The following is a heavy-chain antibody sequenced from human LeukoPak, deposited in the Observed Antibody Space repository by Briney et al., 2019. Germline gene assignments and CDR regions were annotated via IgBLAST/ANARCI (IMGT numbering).Heavy chain of an antibody. V-gene: IGHV1-18*01. CDR1: GYTFTSYG. Sequence: ASVKVSCKASGYTFTSYGISWVRQAPGQGLEWMGWISAYSGNTNYAQELQGRVTMTTDTSTSTAYMELRSLRSDDTAVYYCARGVGQQLVYNWFDPWGQGTLVTVSS. J-gene: IGHJ5*02. D-gene: IGHD6-13*01. CDR2: ISAYSGNT. CDR3: ARGVGQQLVYNWFDP.